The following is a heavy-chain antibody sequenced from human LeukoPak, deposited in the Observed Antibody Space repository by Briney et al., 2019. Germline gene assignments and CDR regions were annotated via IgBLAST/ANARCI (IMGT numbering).Heavy chain of an antibody. V-gene: IGHV4-34*01. CDR2: INHSGST. J-gene: IGHJ4*02. Sequence: SETLSLTCAVYGGSFSGYYWSWIRQPPGKGLEWIGEINHSGSTNYNPSLKSRVTISVDTSKNQFSLKLSSVTAADTAVYYCARAKRSSGWYFGPLDYWGQGTLVTVSS. CDR1: GGSFSGYY. CDR3: ARAKRSSGWYFGPLDY. D-gene: IGHD6-19*01.